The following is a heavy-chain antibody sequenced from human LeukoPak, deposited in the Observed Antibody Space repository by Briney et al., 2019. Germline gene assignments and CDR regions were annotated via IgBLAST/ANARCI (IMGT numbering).Heavy chain of an antibody. CDR2: IYYSGST. D-gene: IGHD3-10*01. CDR3: ARFAPTLGAAFDI. V-gene: IGHV4-59*01. J-gene: IGHJ3*02. Sequence: SETLSLTCTVSGGSISSYYWSWIRQPPGKGLEWIGYIYYSGSTNYNPSLKSRVTISVDTSKNQFSLKLSSVTAADTAVYYCARFAPTLGAAFDIWGQGTMVTVSS. CDR1: GGSISSYY.